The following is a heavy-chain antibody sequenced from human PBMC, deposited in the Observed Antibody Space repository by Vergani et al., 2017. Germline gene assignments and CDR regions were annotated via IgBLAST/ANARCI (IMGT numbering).Heavy chain of an antibody. CDR3: ARDRRGSLQTHRGYYYDSSGYWVFDP. J-gene: IGHJ5*02. V-gene: IGHV1-69*01. CDR1: GGTFSSYA. D-gene: IGHD3-22*01. Sequence: QVQLEQSGAEVKKPGSSVKVSCKASGGTFSSYAISWVRQAPGQGREWMGGIIPIFGTAHYAQKFQGRVTITADETTSTAYMELSSLRSEDTAVYYCARDRRGSLQTHRGYYYDSSGYWVFDPWGQGTLVTVSS. CDR2: IIPIFGTA.